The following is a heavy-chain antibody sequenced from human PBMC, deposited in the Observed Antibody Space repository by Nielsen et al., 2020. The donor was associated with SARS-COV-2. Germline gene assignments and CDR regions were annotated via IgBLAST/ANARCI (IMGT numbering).Heavy chain of an antibody. CDR2: ISWNSGSI. J-gene: IGHJ6*02. CDR3: ATLPAPENYYYGMDV. CDR1: GFTFDDYA. V-gene: IGHV3-9*01. D-gene: IGHD1-14*01. Sequence: SLKISCAASGFTFDDYAMHWVRQAPGKGLEWVSGISWNSGSIGYADSVKGRFTISRDNAKNSLYLQMNSLRAEDTALYYCATLPAPENYYYGMDVWGQGTTVTVSS.